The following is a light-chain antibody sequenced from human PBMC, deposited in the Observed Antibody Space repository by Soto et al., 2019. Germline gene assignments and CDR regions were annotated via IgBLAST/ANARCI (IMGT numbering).Light chain of an antibody. CDR1: SGDIGGYNY. V-gene: IGLV2-14*01. J-gene: IGLJ2*01. Sequence: QSALTQPASVSGSPGQSITISCTGTSGDIGGYNYVSWYQQHPGKAPKLLISEVTNRPSGVSNRFSGSKSGNTASLTISGLQAEDEADYYCSSYTSSSTPVFGGGTQLTVL. CDR3: SSYTSSSTPV. CDR2: EVT.